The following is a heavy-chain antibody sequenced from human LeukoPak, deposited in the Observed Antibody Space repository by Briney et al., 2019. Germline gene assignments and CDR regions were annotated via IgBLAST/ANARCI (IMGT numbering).Heavy chain of an antibody. CDR1: GFTFSSYA. Sequence: GGSLRLSCAASGFTFSSYAMHWVRQAPGKGLEWVAVISYDGSNKYHADSVKGRFTISRDNSKNTLYLQMNSLRAEDTAVYYCARDLGWYGPFDYWGQGTLVTVSS. D-gene: IGHD6-19*01. CDR3: ARDLGWYGPFDY. J-gene: IGHJ4*02. CDR2: ISYDGSNK. V-gene: IGHV3-30-3*01.